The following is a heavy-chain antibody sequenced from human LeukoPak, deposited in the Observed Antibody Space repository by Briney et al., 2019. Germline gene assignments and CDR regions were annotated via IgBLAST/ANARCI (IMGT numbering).Heavy chain of an antibody. V-gene: IGHV4-34*01. CDR3: ARELSITGTTPDY. Sequence: PSETLSLTCAVYGGSFSGYYWSWIRQPPGKGLEWIGEINHSGSTNYNPSLKSRVTISVDTSKNQFSLKLSSVTAADTAVYYCARELSITGTTPDYWGQGTLVTVSS. D-gene: IGHD1-7*01. J-gene: IGHJ4*02. CDR2: INHSGST. CDR1: GGSFSGYY.